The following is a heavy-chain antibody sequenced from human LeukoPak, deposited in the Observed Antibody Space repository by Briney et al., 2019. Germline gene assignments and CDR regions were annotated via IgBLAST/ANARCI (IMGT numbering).Heavy chain of an antibody. V-gene: IGHV4-59*01. CDR3: ARTTEGGYTYDYFYYYYMDV. CDR1: GGSISSYY. J-gene: IGHJ6*03. Sequence: SETLSLTCSVSGGSISSYYWSWIRQPPGKGLEWIGYTYYSGSTNYNPSLKSRVTISVDTSKNQFSLKLSSVTAADTAVYYCARTTEGGYTYDYFYYYYMDVWGKGTTVTISS. CDR2: TYYSGST. D-gene: IGHD5-18*01.